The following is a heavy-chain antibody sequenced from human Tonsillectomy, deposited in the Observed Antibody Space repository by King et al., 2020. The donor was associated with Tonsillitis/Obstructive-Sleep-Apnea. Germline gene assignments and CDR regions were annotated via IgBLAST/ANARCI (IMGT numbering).Heavy chain of an antibody. V-gene: IGHV3-9*01. J-gene: IGHJ4*02. CDR2: ISWNSGSI. Sequence: DVQLVESGGGLIQPGRSLRLSCAASGFTFDDYAMHWVRQVPGKGLDWVSGISWNSGSIGYADSVKGRFTISRDNAKNSLYLQMNSLRAEDTAFYYCAKESRSSSWYDTGGFDCCGQGTLVTASS. CDR3: AKESRSSSWYDTGGFDC. D-gene: IGHD6-13*01. CDR1: GFTFDDYA.